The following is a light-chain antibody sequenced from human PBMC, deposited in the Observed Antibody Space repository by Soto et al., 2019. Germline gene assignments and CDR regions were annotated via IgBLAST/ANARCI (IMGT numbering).Light chain of an antibody. Sequence: QSVLNQPPSASGTAGQGVTISCSGSSSNIGSNYVYWYQQLPGTAPKLLIYRNNQRPSGVPDRFSGSKSGTSASLAISGLRSEDEADYYCAAWDDSLSGFYVFGTGTKVTVL. V-gene: IGLV1-47*01. CDR1: SSNIGSNY. J-gene: IGLJ1*01. CDR2: RNN. CDR3: AAWDDSLSGFYV.